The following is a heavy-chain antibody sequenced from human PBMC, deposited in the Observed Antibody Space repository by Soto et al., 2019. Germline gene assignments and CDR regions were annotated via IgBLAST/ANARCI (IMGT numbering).Heavy chain of an antibody. J-gene: IGHJ3*02. D-gene: IGHD1-26*01. CDR1: GGTFSSYA. Sequence: SVKVSCKASGGTFSSYAISWVRQAPGQGLEWMGGIIPIFGTANYAQKFQGRVTITADESTSTAYMELSSLRSEDTAVYYCARGGAIVGAGYGAFDIWGQGTMVTVSS. CDR3: ARGGAIVGAGYGAFDI. CDR2: IIPIFGTA. V-gene: IGHV1-69*13.